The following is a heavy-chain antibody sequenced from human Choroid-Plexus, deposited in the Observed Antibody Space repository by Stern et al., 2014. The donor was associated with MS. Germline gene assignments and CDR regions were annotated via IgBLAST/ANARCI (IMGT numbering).Heavy chain of an antibody. CDR3: ARDQRGITIFGVVTDYYYLGMDV. J-gene: IGHJ6*02. Sequence: VQLVESGAEVKKPGASVKVSCKTSGYIFICYYIHWVRQAPGQGLEWMAWINPNTGGTKYAQKFQGRVTMSRDTSISTAYVELSSLTSDDTAVYYCARDQRGITIFGVVTDYYYLGMDVWGQGTTVTVSS. CDR1: GYIFICYY. V-gene: IGHV1-2*02. CDR2: INPNTGGT. D-gene: IGHD3-3*01.